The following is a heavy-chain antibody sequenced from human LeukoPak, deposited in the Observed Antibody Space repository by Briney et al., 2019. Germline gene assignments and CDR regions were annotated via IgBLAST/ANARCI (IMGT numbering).Heavy chain of an antibody. J-gene: IGHJ5*02. V-gene: IGHV4-4*07. D-gene: IGHD6-6*01. CDR3: ARDLSSSKPYINWFDP. Sequence: SETLSLTCTVSGGSISSYYWSWIRQPAGKGLEWIGRIYTSGSTNYSPSLKSRVTMSVDTSKNQFSLKLSSVTAADTAVYYCARDLSSSKPYINWFDPWGQGTLVTVSS. CDR2: IYTSGST. CDR1: GGSISSYY.